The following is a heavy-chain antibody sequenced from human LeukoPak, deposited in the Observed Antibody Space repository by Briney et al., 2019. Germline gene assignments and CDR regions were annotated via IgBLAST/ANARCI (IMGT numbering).Heavy chain of an antibody. J-gene: IGHJ5*02. Sequence: SETLSLTCAVYGGSFSGYYWSWIRQPPGKGLEWIGEINHSGSTNYNPSLKSRVTISVDTSKNQFSLKLSSVTAADTAVYYCARFYNWFDPWGQGTLVTVSS. CDR1: GGSFSGYY. V-gene: IGHV4-34*01. CDR3: ARFYNWFDP. CDR2: INHSGST.